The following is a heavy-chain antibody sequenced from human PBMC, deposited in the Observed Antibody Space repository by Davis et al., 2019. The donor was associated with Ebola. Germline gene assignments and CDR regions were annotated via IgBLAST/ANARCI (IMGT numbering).Heavy chain of an antibody. Sequence: GESLKISCKGSGYSFGSYWISWVRQMPGKGLEWMGRIDPSDSYTNYSPSFQGQVTISADESFSTAYLQWSSLKASDTAMYYCARGTSLARNFDYWGQGTLVTVSS. D-gene: IGHD3-3*02. CDR2: IDPSDSYT. J-gene: IGHJ4*02. CDR3: ARGTSLARNFDY. V-gene: IGHV5-10-1*04. CDR1: GYSFGSYW.